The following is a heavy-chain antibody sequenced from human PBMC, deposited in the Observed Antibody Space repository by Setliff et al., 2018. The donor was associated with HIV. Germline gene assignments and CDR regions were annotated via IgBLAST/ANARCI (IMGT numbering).Heavy chain of an antibody. CDR2: INWNGYST. V-gene: IGHV3-20*04. J-gene: IGHJ3*02. D-gene: IGHD5-18*01. CDR1: GFTFGDYA. CDR3: TRDKGYAFDI. Sequence: PGGSLRLSCTASGFTFGDYAMSWVRQAPGKGLEWVSGINWNGYSTGYADSVKGRFTISRDNAKNSLYLQMNSLKTEDTAVYYCTRDKGYAFDIWGQGTMVTVSS.